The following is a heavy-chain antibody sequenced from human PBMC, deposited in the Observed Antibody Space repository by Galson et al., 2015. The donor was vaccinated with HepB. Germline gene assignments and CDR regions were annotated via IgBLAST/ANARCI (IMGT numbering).Heavy chain of an antibody. CDR3: ARSLGRGGSGIVGATMGYNWFDP. CDR1: GGTFSSYT. Sequence: SVKVSCKASGGTFSSYTISWVRQAPGQGLEWMGRIIPILGIANYAQKFQGRVTITADKSTSTAYMELSSLRSEDTAVYYCARSLGRGGSGIVGATMGYNWFDPWGQGTLVTVSS. D-gene: IGHD1-26*01. CDR2: IIPILGIA. V-gene: IGHV1-69*02. J-gene: IGHJ5*02.